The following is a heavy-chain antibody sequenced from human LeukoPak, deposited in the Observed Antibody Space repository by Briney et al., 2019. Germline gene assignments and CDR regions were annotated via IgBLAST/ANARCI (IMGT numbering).Heavy chain of an antibody. CDR2: IYSSGST. D-gene: IGHD6-19*01. CDR3: ARAGYSSGWPTN. CDR1: GGSISNYY. J-gene: IGHJ4*02. V-gene: IGHV4-59*01. Sequence: SETLSLTCTVSGGSISNYYLSWIRQPPGKGLEWIWYIYSSGSTNYNPSLKSRVTISVDTSKNQFSLRLSSVTAADTAVYFCARAGYSSGWPTNWGQGTLVTASS.